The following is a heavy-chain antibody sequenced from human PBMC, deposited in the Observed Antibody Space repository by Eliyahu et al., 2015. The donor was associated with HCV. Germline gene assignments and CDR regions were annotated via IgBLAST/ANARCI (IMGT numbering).Heavy chain of an antibody. CDR3: AKDTYGSGSYPLFDS. J-gene: IGHJ4*02. D-gene: IGHD3-10*01. CDR2: ISGSGSGGTT. Sequence: EVQLLESGGGLVQPGGSLRLSCAASGFXFSSYAMSWVRQAPGKGLGWVSGISGSGSGGTTYYPDSVKGRFTISRDNSKNTLYLQMNSLRAEDTAVYYCAKDTYGSGSYPLFDSWGQGTLVTVTS. V-gene: IGHV3-23*01. CDR1: GFXFSSYA.